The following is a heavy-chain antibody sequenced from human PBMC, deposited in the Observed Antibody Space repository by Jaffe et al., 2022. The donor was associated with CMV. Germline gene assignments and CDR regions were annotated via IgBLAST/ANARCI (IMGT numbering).Heavy chain of an antibody. D-gene: IGHD6-19*01. CDR1: GFTFSSYE. J-gene: IGHJ4*02. Sequence: EVQLVESGGDLVQPGGSLRLSCAASGFTFSSYEMNWVRQAPGKGLEWVSYISNSATTIHYADSVKGRFTISRDNAKNSLYLQMNGLRAEDTAVYYCARTYTSGWGKELDYWGQGTLVTVSP. CDR3: ARTYTSGWGKELDY. V-gene: IGHV3-48*03. CDR2: ISNSATTI.